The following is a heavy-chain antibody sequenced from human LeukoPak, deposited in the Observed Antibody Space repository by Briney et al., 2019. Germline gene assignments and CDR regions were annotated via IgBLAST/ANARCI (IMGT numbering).Heavy chain of an antibody. D-gene: IGHD3-10*01. CDR2: ISGGGGGT. V-gene: IGHV3-23*01. J-gene: IGHJ4*02. CDR1: GFSFSSYA. CDR3: AKEWATMVRGVYFDY. Sequence: GGSLRLSCAASGFSFSSYAMSWVRQAPGKGLEWVSAISGGGGGTYYADSVKGRFTISRDDSKSTLYLQMNSLRAEYTAVYYCAKEWATMVRGVYFDYWGQGTLVTVSS.